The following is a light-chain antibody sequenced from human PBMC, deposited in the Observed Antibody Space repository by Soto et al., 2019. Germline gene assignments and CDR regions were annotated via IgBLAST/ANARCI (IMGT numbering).Light chain of an antibody. J-gene: IGLJ6*01. V-gene: IGLV2-14*01. CDR3: SSYSRTNTLV. Sequence: QSALTQPASVSGSPGQSITISCTGTSSDVGDYPYVSRYQQHPGKVPKLIIYEVTNRPSGVSGRFSGSKSENTASLTISGLQAEDEADYYCSSYSRTNTLVFGSGTKLTVL. CDR1: SSDVGDYPY. CDR2: EVT.